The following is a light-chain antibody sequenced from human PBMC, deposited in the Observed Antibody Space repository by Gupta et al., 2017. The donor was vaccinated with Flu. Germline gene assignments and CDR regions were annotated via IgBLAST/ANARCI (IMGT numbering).Light chain of an antibody. Sequence: EIVLTQSPATLSLSPGERATLSCRASQSVSSYLAWYQQKPGQAPRLLIHDASNRDTGIPARFSGSGYGTDFTLTISSREPEDFAVYYCQQRSNWPPITFGGGTKVEIK. J-gene: IGKJ4*01. CDR3: QQRSNWPPIT. CDR2: DAS. V-gene: IGKV3-11*01. CDR1: QSVSSY.